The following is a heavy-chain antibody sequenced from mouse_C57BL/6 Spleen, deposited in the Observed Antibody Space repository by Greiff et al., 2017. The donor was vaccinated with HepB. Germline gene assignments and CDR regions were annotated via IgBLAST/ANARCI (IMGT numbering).Heavy chain of an antibody. CDR2: INPSSGYT. V-gene: IGHV1-7*01. J-gene: IGHJ2*01. CDR1: GYTFTSYW. CDR3: ALITTVVATPLDY. D-gene: IGHD1-1*01. Sequence: VQLQQSGAELAKPGASVKLSCKASGYTFTSYWMHWVKQRPGQGLEWIGYINPSSGYTKYNQKFKDKATLTADKSSSTAYMQLSSLPYEDSAVYYCALITTVVATPLDYWGQGTTLTVSS.